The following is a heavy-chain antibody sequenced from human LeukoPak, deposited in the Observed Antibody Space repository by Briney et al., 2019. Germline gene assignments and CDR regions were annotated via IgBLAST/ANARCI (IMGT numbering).Heavy chain of an antibody. V-gene: IGHV4-30-4*08. D-gene: IGHD5-18*01. J-gene: IGHJ4*02. CDR2: IYNNGVT. Sequence: SETLSLTCTVSGGSVSSSSYYWGWIRQPPGQGLEWVGSIYNNGVTYYNPSLKSRVSISVDTSKNHFSLRLNSVTAADTALYYCARGRPHTAIGPLDYWGQGTLVTVSS. CDR1: GGSVSSSSYY. CDR3: ARGRPHTAIGPLDY.